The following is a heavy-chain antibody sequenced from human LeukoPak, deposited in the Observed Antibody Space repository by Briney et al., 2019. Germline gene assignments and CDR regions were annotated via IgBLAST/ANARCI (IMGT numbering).Heavy chain of an antibody. V-gene: IGHV1-18*01. J-gene: IGHJ4*02. CDR2: ISAYNGNT. Sequence: GASVKVSCKASGYTFTSYGISWVRQAPGQGLEWMGWISAYNGNTNYAQKLQGRVTMTTDTSTSIAYMELRSLRSDDTAVYYCASTWGDYGDFFFDYWGQGTLVTVSS. CDR1: GYTFTSYG. CDR3: ASTWGDYGDFFFDY. D-gene: IGHD4-17*01.